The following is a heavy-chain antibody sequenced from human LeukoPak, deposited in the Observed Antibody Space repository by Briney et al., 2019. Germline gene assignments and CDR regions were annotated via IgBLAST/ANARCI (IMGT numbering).Heavy chain of an antibody. Sequence: GGSLRLSCAASGFTFSSYAMHWVRQAPGKGLEWVAVISYDGSNKYYADSVKGRFTISRDNSKNTLYLQMNSLRAEDMAVYYCAREGWSSCLDYWGQGTLVTVSS. CDR2: ISYDGSNK. J-gene: IGHJ4*02. CDR3: AREGWSSCLDY. V-gene: IGHV3-30-3*01. CDR1: GFTFSSYA. D-gene: IGHD6-13*01.